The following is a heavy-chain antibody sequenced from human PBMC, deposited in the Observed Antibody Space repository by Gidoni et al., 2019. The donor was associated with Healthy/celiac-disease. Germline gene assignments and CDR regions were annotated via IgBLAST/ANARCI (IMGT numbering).Heavy chain of an antibody. D-gene: IGHD2-2*02. J-gene: IGHJ4*02. Sequence: EVQLLESGGGLVQPGGSLRLSRAAPGFTFSSYAMSWVRQAPGKGLEWVSAISGSGGSTYYADSVKGRFTISRDNSKNTLYLQMNSLRAEDTAVYYCAKVLTDIVVVPAAILFDYWGQGTLVTVSS. CDR3: AKVLTDIVVVPAAILFDY. CDR1: GFTFSSYA. V-gene: IGHV3-23*01. CDR2: ISGSGGST.